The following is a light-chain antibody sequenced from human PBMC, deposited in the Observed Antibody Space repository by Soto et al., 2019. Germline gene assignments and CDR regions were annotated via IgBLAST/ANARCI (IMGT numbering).Light chain of an antibody. CDR1: TSNIGSNT. J-gene: IGLJ3*02. CDR3: VAWDGSLNGWV. Sequence: QSALTQPPSASGTPGQRVTISCSGSTSNIGSNTVNWYQQLPGTAPKLLIFNNSQRPSGVPDRFSGSKSGTSASLAISGLQSEDEADYYCVAWDGSLNGWVFGGGTKLTVL. CDR2: NNS. V-gene: IGLV1-44*01.